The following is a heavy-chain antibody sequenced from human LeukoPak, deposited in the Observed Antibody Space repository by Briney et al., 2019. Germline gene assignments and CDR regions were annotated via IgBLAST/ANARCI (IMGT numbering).Heavy chain of an antibody. Sequence: SDTLSHTRTVSGGSMNSYYWSWIRQPPGKGLEWMGYISYSESTNYNPSLKSRFTISVDTSKNQSSLKLSSVTAADTAVYYCARHRSRDYYDSSGYYFDYWGQGTLVTVSS. CDR2: ISYSEST. V-gene: IGHV4-59*08. D-gene: IGHD3-22*01. CDR3: ARHRSRDYYDSSGYYFDY. J-gene: IGHJ4*02. CDR1: GGSMNSYY.